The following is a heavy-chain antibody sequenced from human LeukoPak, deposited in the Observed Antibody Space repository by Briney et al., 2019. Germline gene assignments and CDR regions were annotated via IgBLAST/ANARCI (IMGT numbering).Heavy chain of an antibody. CDR3: ARDTLGYFGVVITSKFDY. J-gene: IGHJ4*02. CDR2: ISGSGGST. V-gene: IGHV3-23*01. CDR1: GFTFSSYA. D-gene: IGHD3-3*01. Sequence: GGSLRLSCAASGFTFSSYAMSWVRQAPGKGLEWVSAISGSGGSTYYADSVKGRFTISRDNSKNTLYLQMNSLRAEDTAVYYCARDTLGYFGVVITSKFDYWGQGTLVTVSS.